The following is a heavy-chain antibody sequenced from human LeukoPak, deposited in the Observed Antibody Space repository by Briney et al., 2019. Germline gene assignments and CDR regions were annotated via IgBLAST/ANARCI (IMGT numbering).Heavy chain of an antibody. CDR3: ARTGYSSDYYGMDV. Sequence: SETLSLTCTVSGGSISGYYWSWIRQPPGEGLEWIGYVYYRGNTNYNPSLKSRVTISVDMSKNQFSLKLRSVTAADTAVYYCARTGYSSDYYGMDVWGQGTTVTVSS. J-gene: IGHJ6*02. D-gene: IGHD6-25*01. CDR2: VYYRGNT. CDR1: GGSISGYY. V-gene: IGHV4-59*12.